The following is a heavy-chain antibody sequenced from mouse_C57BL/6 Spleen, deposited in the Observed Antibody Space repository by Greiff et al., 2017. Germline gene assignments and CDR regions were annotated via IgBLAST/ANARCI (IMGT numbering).Heavy chain of an antibody. J-gene: IGHJ4*01. CDR3: VSYYYGSSSYAMDY. V-gene: IGHV1-59*01. Sequence: VKLQQPGAELVRPGTSVKLSCKASGYTFTSYWMHWVKQRPGQGLEWIGVIDPSDSYTNYNQKFKGKATLTVDTSSSTAYMQLSSLTSEDSAVYYCVSYYYGSSSYAMDYWGQGTSVTVSS. D-gene: IGHD1-1*01. CDR2: IDPSDSYT. CDR1: GYTFTSYW.